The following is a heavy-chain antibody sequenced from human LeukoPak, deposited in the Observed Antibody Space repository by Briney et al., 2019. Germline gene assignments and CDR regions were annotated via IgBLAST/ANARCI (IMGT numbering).Heavy chain of an antibody. CDR1: GFTFSGSA. CDR2: IRSKANSYAT. V-gene: IGHV3-73*01. Sequence: GGSLRLSCAASGFTFSGSAMHWVRQASGKGLEWVGRIRSKANSYATAYAASVKGRFTISRDDSKNTAYLQMNSLKTEDTAVYHCARAGQNNWFDPWGQGTLVTVSS. J-gene: IGHJ5*02. CDR3: ARAGQNNWFDP.